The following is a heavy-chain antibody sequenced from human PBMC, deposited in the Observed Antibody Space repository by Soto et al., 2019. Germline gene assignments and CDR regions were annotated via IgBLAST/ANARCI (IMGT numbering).Heavy chain of an antibody. CDR1: GFTFSSYW. V-gene: IGHV3-7*01. Sequence: GGSLRLSCAASGFTFSSYWMSWVRQAPGKGLEWVANIKQDGSEKYYVDSVKGRFTISRDNAKNSLYLQMNSLRAEDTAVYYCARASSSWNLLYSYRYKDVWGKGTTVTVSS. J-gene: IGHJ6*03. CDR2: IKQDGSEK. D-gene: IGHD6-13*01. CDR3: ARASSSWNLLYSYRYKDV.